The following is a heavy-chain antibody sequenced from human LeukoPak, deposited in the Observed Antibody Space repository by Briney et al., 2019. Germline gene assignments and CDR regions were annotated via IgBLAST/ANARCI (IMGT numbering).Heavy chain of an antibody. Sequence: GGSLRLSCATSGFTFSSYWMIWARQAPGKGLEWVANIKQDGSEKYYVDSVKGRFTISRDNAKNSLYLQMNSLRAEDTAVYYCARPRGIGDAFDIWGQGTMVTVSS. CDR2: IKQDGSEK. CDR1: GFTFSSYW. D-gene: IGHD3-10*01. CDR3: ARPRGIGDAFDI. J-gene: IGHJ3*02. V-gene: IGHV3-7*01.